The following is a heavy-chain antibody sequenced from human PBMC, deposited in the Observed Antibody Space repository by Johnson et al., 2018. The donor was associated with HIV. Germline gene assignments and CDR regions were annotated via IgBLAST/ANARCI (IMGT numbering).Heavy chain of an antibody. CDR3: AKDATLQDGTGAFDI. CDR2: IYSGGST. CDR1: GFTVSSNY. J-gene: IGHJ3*02. V-gene: IGHV3-66*03. Sequence: VQLVESGGGLIQPGGSLRLSCAASGFTVSSNYMSWVRQAPGKGLEWVSLIYSGGSTYYADSVKGRFTISRDNSKNTLYLQMNSLRAEDTAVYYCAKDATLQDGTGAFDIWGQGTMVTVSS. D-gene: IGHD1-1*01.